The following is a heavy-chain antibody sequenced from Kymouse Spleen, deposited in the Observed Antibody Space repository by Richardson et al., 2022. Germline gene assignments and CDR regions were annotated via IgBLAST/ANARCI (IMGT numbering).Heavy chain of an antibody. Sequence: QVQLQQWGAGLLKPSETLSLTCAVYGGSFSGYYWSWIRQPPGKGLEWIGEINHSGSTNYNPSLKSRVTISVDTSKNQFSLKLSSVTAADTAVYYCARCITIFGVFDYWGQGTLVTVSS. D-gene: IGHD3-3*01. CDR2: INHSGST. J-gene: IGHJ4*02. V-gene: IGHV4-34*01. CDR1: GGSFSGYY. CDR3: ARCITIFGVFDY.